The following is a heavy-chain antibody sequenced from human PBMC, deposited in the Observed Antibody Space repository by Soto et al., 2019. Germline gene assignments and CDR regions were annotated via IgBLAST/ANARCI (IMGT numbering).Heavy chain of an antibody. V-gene: IGHV3-23*01. Sequence: GGSLRLSCAASGFTFSSNAMSWVRQTPAKGLEWVSSSGLSGDTYYADSLKGRFTVSRDNSKNTLYLQMNSLRVEDTAVYYCAKKYSDNWPCLEYWGQGILVTVSS. CDR2: SGLSGDT. J-gene: IGHJ4*02. D-gene: IGHD1-20*01. CDR1: GFTFSSNA. CDR3: AKKYSDNWPCLEY.